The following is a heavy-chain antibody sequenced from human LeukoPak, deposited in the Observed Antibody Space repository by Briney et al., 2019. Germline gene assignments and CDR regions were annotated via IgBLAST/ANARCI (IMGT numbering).Heavy chain of an antibody. Sequence: PGGSLRLSCAASGFTFDDYAMHWVRQAPGKGLEWVSGISWNSGSIGYADSVKGRFTISRDNAKNSLYLQMNSLRAEDTAVYYCARDLCSGGSCYLDYWGQGTLVTVSS. J-gene: IGHJ4*02. CDR2: ISWNSGSI. D-gene: IGHD2-15*01. CDR3: ARDLCSGGSCYLDY. CDR1: GFTFDDYA. V-gene: IGHV3-9*01.